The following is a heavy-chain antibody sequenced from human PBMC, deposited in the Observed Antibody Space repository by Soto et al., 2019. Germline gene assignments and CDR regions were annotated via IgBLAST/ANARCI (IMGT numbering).Heavy chain of an antibody. CDR3: ARGDRRGGGYYYYYMDV. Sequence: ASVKVSCKASGYTFTSYGISWVRQAPGQGLEWMGWISAYNGNTNYAQKLQGRVTMTTDTSTSTAYMELRSLRSDDTAVYYCARGDRRGGGYYYYYMDVRGKGTSVTVSS. CDR2: ISAYNGNT. CDR1: GYTFTSYG. V-gene: IGHV1-18*01. J-gene: IGHJ6*03. D-gene: IGHD2-15*01.